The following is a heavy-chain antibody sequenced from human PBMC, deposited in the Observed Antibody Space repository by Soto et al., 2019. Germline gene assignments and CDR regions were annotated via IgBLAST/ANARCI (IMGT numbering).Heavy chain of an antibody. CDR3: ARDDILCSGGSCYGVPMDV. CDR2: ISAYNGNT. CDR1: GYTFTSYG. D-gene: IGHD2-15*01. Sequence: ASVKVSCKASGYTFTSYGISWVRQAPGQGLEWMGWISAYNGNTNYAQKLQGRVTMTTDTSTSTAYMELRSLRAEDTAVYYCARDDILCSGGSCYGVPMDVWGKGTTVTVSS. V-gene: IGHV1-18*01. J-gene: IGHJ6*03.